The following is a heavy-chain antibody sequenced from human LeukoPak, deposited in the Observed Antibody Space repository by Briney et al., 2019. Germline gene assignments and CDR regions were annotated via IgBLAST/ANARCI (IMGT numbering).Heavy chain of an antibody. J-gene: IGHJ5*02. CDR2: IAYDGNNK. V-gene: IGHV3-30-3*01. CDR3: ARAAAETGAFRDNWFDP. CDR1: GFTFSKYD. Sequence: PGGSLRLSCVASGFTFSKYDVHWVRQAPGKGLEWVAVIAYDGNNKIYADSVKGRFTISRDNSKNTLYLQMNSLRAEDTAVYYCARAAAETGAFRDNWFDPWGQGTLAIVSS. D-gene: IGHD6-19*01.